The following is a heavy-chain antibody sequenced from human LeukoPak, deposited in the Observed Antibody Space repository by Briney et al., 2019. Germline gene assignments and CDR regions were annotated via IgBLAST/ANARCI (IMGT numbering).Heavy chain of an antibody. D-gene: IGHD1-26*01. J-gene: IGHJ4*02. CDR2: MNIDGSEK. CDR1: GLTFSSSW. CDR3: ARDPVEWELLLDY. V-gene: IGHV3-7*01. Sequence: PGGSLRLSCAVSGLTFSSSWMDWVRQAPGKRLEWVANMNIDGSEKYYADSAKGRFTISRDNARNSVYLQMNSLRVEDTAVYYCARDPVEWELLLDYWGQGTLVTVSS.